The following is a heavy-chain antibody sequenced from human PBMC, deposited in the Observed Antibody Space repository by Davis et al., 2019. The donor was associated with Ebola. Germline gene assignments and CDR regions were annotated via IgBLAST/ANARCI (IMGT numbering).Heavy chain of an antibody. D-gene: IGHD3-22*01. Sequence: SVKVSCKASGGTFSSYAISWVRQAPGQGLEWMGGVIPIFGTTKYAQKFQGRVTITADKSTSTAYMELSSLRSEDTAVYYCARGSSYYDSSGYLDYWGQGTLVTVSS. V-gene: IGHV1-69*06. CDR1: GGTFSSYA. J-gene: IGHJ4*02. CDR2: VIPIFGTT. CDR3: ARGSSYYDSSGYLDY.